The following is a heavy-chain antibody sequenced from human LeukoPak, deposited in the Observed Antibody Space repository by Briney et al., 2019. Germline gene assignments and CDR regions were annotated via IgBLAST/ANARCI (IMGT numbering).Heavy chain of an antibody. V-gene: IGHV3-23*01. CDR1: GFTFSSYG. J-gene: IGHJ4*02. CDR3: AKVGMGQLWLLVY. Sequence: GGSLRLSCAASGFTFSSYGMHWVRQAPGKGLEWVSGISGSGGSTYYADSVKGRFTISRDNSKNTLYLQMNSLRAEDTAVYYCAKVGMGQLWLLVYWGQGTLVTVSS. D-gene: IGHD5-18*01. CDR2: ISGSGGST.